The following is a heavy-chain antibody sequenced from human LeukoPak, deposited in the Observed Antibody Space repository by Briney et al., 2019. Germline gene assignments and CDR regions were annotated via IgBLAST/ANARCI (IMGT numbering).Heavy chain of an antibody. D-gene: IGHD2/OR15-2a*01. CDR2: IYPGDSDT. Sequence: GESLKLSCKGSGYSYTIYWLGWVRQVPGKGLEWMGIIYPGDSDTRYSPSFQGQVTISADKSISTAYLQWSSLKASDTAMYYCEVTSDAFDIWGQGTMVTVSS. CDR1: GYSYTIYW. CDR3: EVTSDAFDI. V-gene: IGHV5-51*01. J-gene: IGHJ3*02.